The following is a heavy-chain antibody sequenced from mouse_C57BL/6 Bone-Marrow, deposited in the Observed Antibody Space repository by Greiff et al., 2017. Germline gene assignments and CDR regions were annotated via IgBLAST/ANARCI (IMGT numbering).Heavy chain of an antibody. CDR3: ATPYLWLRLSDWYFDG. Sequence: VQLQQSGAELARPGASVKLSCKASGYTFTSYVLSWVKQRTGQGLEWIGEVYPRSGNTYYNEKFKGKATMTADKYSSKAYMELRSLTSEDSAVYFCATPYLWLRLSDWYFDGWGTGTTVTV. V-gene: IGHV1-81*01. CDR1: GYTFTSYV. CDR2: VYPRSGNT. J-gene: IGHJ1*03. D-gene: IGHD2-2*01.